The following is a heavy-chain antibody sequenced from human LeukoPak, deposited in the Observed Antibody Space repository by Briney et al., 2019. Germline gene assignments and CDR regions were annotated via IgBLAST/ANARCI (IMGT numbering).Heavy chain of an antibody. D-gene: IGHD2-2*01. CDR2: INPNSGGT. Sequence: ASVKVSCKASGYTFTYYYMHWVRQAPGQGLEWMGWINPNSGGTNYAQKFQGRDTMTRDTSISTAYMELSRLRSDDTAVYYCARDRVVVPAAFDYWGQGTLVTVSS. CDR1: GYTFTYYY. J-gene: IGHJ4*02. V-gene: IGHV1-2*02. CDR3: ARDRVVVPAAFDY.